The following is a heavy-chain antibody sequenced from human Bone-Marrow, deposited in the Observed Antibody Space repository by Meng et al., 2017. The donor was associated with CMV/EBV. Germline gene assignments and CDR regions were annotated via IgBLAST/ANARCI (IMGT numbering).Heavy chain of an antibody. V-gene: IGHV3-48*03. CDR2: IRASGTTI. Sequence: GGSLRLSCAASGFTFSSYEMNWVRQAPGKGLEWVSFIRASGTTIYYADSVKGRVTISRDNARNSLYLHMNSLRGEDTAVYYCARALISVTAVTGLYYFDNWGQGTLATVSS. J-gene: IGHJ4*02. D-gene: IGHD2-21*02. CDR1: GFTFSSYE. CDR3: ARALISVTAVTGLYYFDN.